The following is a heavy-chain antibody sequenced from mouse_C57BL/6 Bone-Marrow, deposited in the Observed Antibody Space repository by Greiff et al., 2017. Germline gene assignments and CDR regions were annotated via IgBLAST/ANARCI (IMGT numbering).Heavy chain of an antibody. CDR2: IYPGDGDT. J-gene: IGHJ2*01. CDR3: ASKGRVGNYFDY. D-gene: IGHD2-14*01. Sequence: VQLQQSGAELVKPGASVKISCKASGYAFSSYWMNWVKQRPGKGLEWIGQIYPGDGDTNYNGKCKGKGTLTADKSASTAYMQLSSLTSEDSAVYYCASKGRVGNYFDYWGQGTTLTVSS. V-gene: IGHV1-80*01. CDR1: GYAFSSYW.